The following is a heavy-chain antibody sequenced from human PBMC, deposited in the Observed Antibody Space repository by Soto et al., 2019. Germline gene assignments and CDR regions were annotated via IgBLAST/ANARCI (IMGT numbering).Heavy chain of an antibody. CDR3: AKNRGLQYYFDY. CDR2: ISGSGDYT. D-gene: IGHD2-21*02. Sequence: EVQLLESGGGLVRPGGSLRLSCAASGFTFDSYAMNWVRQAPGKGLEWVSTISGSGDYTYYTDSVKGRFPISRDNSKNMMYLQMNSLRAEDTAIYYCAKNRGLQYYFDYWGQGTLVTVSS. V-gene: IGHV3-23*01. J-gene: IGHJ4*02. CDR1: GFTFDSYA.